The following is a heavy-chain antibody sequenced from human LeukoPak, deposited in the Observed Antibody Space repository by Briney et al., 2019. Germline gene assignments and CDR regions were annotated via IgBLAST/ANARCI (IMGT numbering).Heavy chain of an antibody. CDR3: ATTSGNYYYYYMDV. J-gene: IGHJ6*03. Sequence: PGGSLRLSCAASGFTFSSYEMNWVRQAPGKGLEWVSYISSSGSTIYYADSVKGRFTISRDNAKNSLYLQMNSLRAEDTAVYYCATTSGNYYYYYMDVWGKGTTVTIFS. CDR1: GFTFSSYE. CDR2: ISSSGSTI. V-gene: IGHV3-48*03.